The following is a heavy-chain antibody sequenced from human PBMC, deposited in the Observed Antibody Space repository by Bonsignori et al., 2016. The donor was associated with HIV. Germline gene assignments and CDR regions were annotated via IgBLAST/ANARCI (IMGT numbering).Heavy chain of an antibody. V-gene: IGHV3-15*01. CDR2: IKSKTDGGTT. J-gene: IGHJ4*02. CDR3: TTDGNAPGDY. D-gene: IGHD1-1*01. Sequence: WIRQPPGKGLEWVGRIKSKTDGGTTDYAAPVKGRFTISRDDSKNTLYLQMNSLKTEDTAVYYCTTDGNAPGDYWGQGTLVTVSS.